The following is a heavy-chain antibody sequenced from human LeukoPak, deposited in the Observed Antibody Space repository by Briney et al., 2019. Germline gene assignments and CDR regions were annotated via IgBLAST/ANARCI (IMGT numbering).Heavy chain of an antibody. CDR1: GFTFSSYI. J-gene: IGHJ4*02. CDR2: ISSSSSTI. D-gene: IGHD1-26*01. Sequence: GGSLRLSCAASGFTFSSYIMNWVRQAPGKGLERVSYISSSSSTIYYADSVKGRFTVSRDNAKNSLYLQMNSLRAEDTAVYYCARGYYDFDYWGQGTLVTVPS. V-gene: IGHV3-48*01. CDR3: ARGYYDFDY.